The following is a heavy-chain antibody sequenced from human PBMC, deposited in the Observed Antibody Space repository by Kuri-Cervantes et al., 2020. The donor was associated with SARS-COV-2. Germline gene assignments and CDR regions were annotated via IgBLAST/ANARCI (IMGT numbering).Heavy chain of an antibody. D-gene: IGHD4-17*01. J-gene: IGHJ6*02. V-gene: IGHV3-53*01. CDR1: GLTVSINY. Sequence: GGSLRLPCAASGLTVSINYMSWVRQAPGKGLEWVSVFSSRGSTYYADSVKGRFTISRDSSKNMLYLQMNSLKAEETAVYYFSRERYGDYVSPYQYYRMDVWGQGTTVTVSS. CDR2: FSSRGST. CDR3: SRERYGDYVSPYQYYRMDV.